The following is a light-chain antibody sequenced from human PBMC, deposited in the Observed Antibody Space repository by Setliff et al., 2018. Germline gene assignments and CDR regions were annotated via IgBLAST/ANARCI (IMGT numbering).Light chain of an antibody. J-gene: IGLJ2*01. CDR1: SSDVGGYNY. Sequence: SALAQPASVSGSPGQSITISCTGTSSDVGGYNYVSWYQQHPGKAPKLMIYDVSKRPSGVSNRFSGSKSGNPASLTISGLQAEDEADYYCCSYAGSSTLFGGGTKVTVL. V-gene: IGLV2-23*02. CDR3: CSYAGSSTL. CDR2: DVS.